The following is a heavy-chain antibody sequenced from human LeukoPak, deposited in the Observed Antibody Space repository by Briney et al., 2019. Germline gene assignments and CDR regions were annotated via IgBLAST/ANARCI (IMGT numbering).Heavy chain of an antibody. CDR1: GYTFTGYY. J-gene: IGHJ5*02. CDR3: ARNSGLELATTPGWFDP. Sequence: GASVKVSCKSSGYTFTGYYMHWVRPAPGQGLEWMGWINPNSGGTNYAQKFQGRVTMTRDTSISTAYMELSRLRSDDTAVYYCARNSGLELATTPGWFDPWGQGTLVTVSS. V-gene: IGHV1-2*02. D-gene: IGHD1-7*01. CDR2: INPNSGGT.